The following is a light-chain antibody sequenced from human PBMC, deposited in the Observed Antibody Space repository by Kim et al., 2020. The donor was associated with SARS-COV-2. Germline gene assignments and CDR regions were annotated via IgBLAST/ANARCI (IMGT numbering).Light chain of an antibody. CDR2: QDD. V-gene: IGLV3-1*01. J-gene: IGLJ3*02. Sequence: SYELTQPPSVSVSPGQTVSITCSGDKLGNKYACWYQQKPGQSPVLVIYQDDKRPSGIPERFSASNSGNTATLTISGTQAMDEADYYCQAWDSTTVVFGGGTQLTVL. CDR1: KLGNKY. CDR3: QAWDSTTVV.